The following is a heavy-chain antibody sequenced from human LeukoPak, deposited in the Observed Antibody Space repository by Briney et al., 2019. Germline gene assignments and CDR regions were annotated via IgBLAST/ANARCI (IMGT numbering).Heavy chain of an antibody. J-gene: IGHJ3*01. CDR3: ARVGVIESVPGTGGYDAFDV. CDR2: IYSGGTT. D-gene: IGHD6-19*01. CDR1: GFTVSTNY. V-gene: IGHV3-53*01. Sequence: GGSLRLSCAVSGFTVSTNYMTWVRQAPGKGLQWVSVIYSGGTTCYGDSVKGRFTISRDISNNTLYLHVNSLRAEDAAVYYCARVGVIESVPGTGGYDAFDVWGQGTMVTVSS.